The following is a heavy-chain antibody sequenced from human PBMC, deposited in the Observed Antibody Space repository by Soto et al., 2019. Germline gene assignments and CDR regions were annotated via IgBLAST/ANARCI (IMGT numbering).Heavy chain of an antibody. Sequence: ASVKVSCKASGYTFSHYGIGWVRQAPGQGLEWRGWISAYNGNRHFAEGLRGRITMTTNTTTSTADMELRSLSSDDTAVYYCARGGQECSNSGCGYIYDGMDVWGQGTTVTVSS. J-gene: IGHJ6*02. CDR1: GYTFSHYG. CDR3: ARGGQECSNSGCGYIYDGMDV. D-gene: IGHD1-26*01. CDR2: ISAYNGNR. V-gene: IGHV1-18*01.